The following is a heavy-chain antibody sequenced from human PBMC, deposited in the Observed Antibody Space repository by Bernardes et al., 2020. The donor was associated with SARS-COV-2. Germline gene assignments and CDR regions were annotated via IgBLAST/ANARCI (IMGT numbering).Heavy chain of an antibody. CDR3: ARGSGKATREFDN. Sequence: SETLSLTCTVSGGSISYYYWNWIRQSPGKGLEWIGYVYYNGNTKYNPSVQSPLTISLDTSKNQFSLNINSVTAADTAVYYCARGSGKATREFDNWGQGTLVTVSS. CDR1: GGSISYYY. V-gene: IGHV4-59*01. CDR2: VYYNGNT. D-gene: IGHD1-26*01. J-gene: IGHJ4*02.